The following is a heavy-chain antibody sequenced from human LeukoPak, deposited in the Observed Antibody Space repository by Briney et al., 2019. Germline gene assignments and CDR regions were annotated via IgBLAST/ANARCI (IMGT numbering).Heavy chain of an antibody. CDR1: GGSISRGGYW. J-gene: IGHJ4*02. D-gene: IGHD4-17*01. Sequence: SETLSLTCTVSGGSISRGGYWWSWIRQHPGEGLEFIGYIYFSGITFYNPSLQSRVTISVDTSKNQFSLKLSSVTVADTAVYYCARVYGDYGAPADYWGQGTLVTVSS. V-gene: IGHV4-31*03. CDR3: ARVYGDYGAPADY. CDR2: IYFSGIT.